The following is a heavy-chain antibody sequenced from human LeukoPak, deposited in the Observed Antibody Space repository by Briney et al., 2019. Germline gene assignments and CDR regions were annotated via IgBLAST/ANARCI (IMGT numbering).Heavy chain of an antibody. Sequence: SETLSLTCTVSGGSISSSYLSRIRQPAGKGLEWIGHIYTSGSTYYNPSLESRVTMSVDTSKNQFSLKLSSVTAADTAVYYCAAGGDSSGKFDYWGQGTLVTVSS. CDR1: GGSISSSY. CDR3: AAGGDSSGKFDY. D-gene: IGHD3-22*01. J-gene: IGHJ4*02. CDR2: IYTSGST. V-gene: IGHV4-4*07.